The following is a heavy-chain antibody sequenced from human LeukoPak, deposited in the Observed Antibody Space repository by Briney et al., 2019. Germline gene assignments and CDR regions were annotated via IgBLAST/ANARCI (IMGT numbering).Heavy chain of an antibody. CDR2: MNPNSGNT. CDR3: AAGGDYYYHMDV. D-gene: IGHD3-10*01. CDR1: GYTFTSYD. V-gene: IGHV1-8*01. Sequence: ASVKVSCKASGYTFTSYDINWVRQATGQGLEWMGWMNPNSGNTGYAQKFQGRVTMTRNTSISAAYMELNSLRAEDTAVYHCAAGGDYYYHMDVWGKGTTVTVSS. J-gene: IGHJ6*03.